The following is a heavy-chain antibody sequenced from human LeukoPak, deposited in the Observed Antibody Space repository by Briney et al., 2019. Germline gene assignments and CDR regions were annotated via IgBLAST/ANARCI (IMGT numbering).Heavy chain of an antibody. CDR1: GFTFSSYS. J-gene: IGHJ4*02. D-gene: IGHD3-10*01. Sequence: PGGSPRLSCAASGFTFSSYSMNWVRQAPGKGLEWVSSISSSSSYIYYADSVKGRFTISRDNAKNSLYLQMNSLRAEDTAVYYCARDPLWFGDQRVFDYWGQGTLVTVSS. CDR3: ARDPLWFGDQRVFDY. CDR2: ISSSSSYI. V-gene: IGHV3-21*01.